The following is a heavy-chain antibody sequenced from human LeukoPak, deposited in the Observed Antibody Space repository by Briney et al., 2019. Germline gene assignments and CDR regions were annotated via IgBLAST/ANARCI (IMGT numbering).Heavy chain of an antibody. CDR1: GFTFDDYA. CDR2: ISWNSGSI. J-gene: IGHJ5*02. CDR3: AKDSDFAATGTFDP. V-gene: IGHV3-9*01. Sequence: PGGSLRLSCAASGFTFDDYAMHWVRQAPGKGLEWVSGISWNSGSIGYADSVKGRFTISRDNAKNSLYLQMNSLRAEDTALYYCAKDSDFAATGTFDPWGQGTLVTVSS. D-gene: IGHD6-13*01.